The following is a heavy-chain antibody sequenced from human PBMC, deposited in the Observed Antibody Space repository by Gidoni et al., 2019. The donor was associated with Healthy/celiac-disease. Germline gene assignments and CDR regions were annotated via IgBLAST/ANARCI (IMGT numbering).Heavy chain of an antibody. J-gene: IGHJ2*01. CDR3: ARVSLDWYFDL. CDR1: GYTFTGYY. CDR2: INHNSGGT. Sequence: QVQLVQSGAEVKKPGAALTVSCNASGYTFTGYYMHWVRQAPGQGLEWMGWINHNSGGTNYAQKFQGRVTMTRDTSISTAYMELSRLRSDDTAVYYCARVSLDWYFDLWGRGTLVTVSS. V-gene: IGHV1-2*02.